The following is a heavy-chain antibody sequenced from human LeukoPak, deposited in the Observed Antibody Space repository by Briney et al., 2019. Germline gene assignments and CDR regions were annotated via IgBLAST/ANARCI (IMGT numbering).Heavy chain of an antibody. D-gene: IGHD3-3*01. CDR1: GYTFTSYG. Sequence: ASVKVSCKASGYTFTSYGISWVRQAPGQGLEWMGWISAYNGNTNYAQKLQGRVTMTTDTSTSTAYMELRSLRSDDTAVYYCAREDRAVTKVFGVLNAFDIWGQGTMVTVSS. J-gene: IGHJ3*02. CDR3: AREDRAVTKVFGVLNAFDI. CDR2: ISAYNGNT. V-gene: IGHV1-18*01.